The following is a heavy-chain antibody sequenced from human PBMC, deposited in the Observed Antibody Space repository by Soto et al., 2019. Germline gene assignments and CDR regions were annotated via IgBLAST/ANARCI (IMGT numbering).Heavy chain of an antibody. V-gene: IGHV3-23*01. Sequence: EVQLLESGGGLVQPGGSLRLSCAASGFTISSYAMSWVRQAPGKGLEWVSAISDRGETTHYADSVKGRFTISRDSSKNTLYLQINALRAEDTAVYYCAKDKPGTTSFDYWGRGTLVTVSS. D-gene: IGHD1-1*01. J-gene: IGHJ4*02. CDR1: GFTISSYA. CDR3: AKDKPGTTSFDY. CDR2: ISDRGETT.